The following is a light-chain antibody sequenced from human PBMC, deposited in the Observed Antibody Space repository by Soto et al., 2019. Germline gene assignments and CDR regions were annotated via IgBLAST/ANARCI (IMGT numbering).Light chain of an antibody. Sequence: EIVLTQSPGTLSLSPGERATLSCRASQSVSGGYLGWYQQKLGQDTRLLVYGASNRSTGIPDRFSGSGSGTDFTLTISRLEPEDFAVYFCQHFSDTPTFIFGTGTKVEIK. CDR3: QHFSDTPTFI. J-gene: IGKJ3*01. CDR2: GAS. V-gene: IGKV3-20*01. CDR1: QSVSGGY.